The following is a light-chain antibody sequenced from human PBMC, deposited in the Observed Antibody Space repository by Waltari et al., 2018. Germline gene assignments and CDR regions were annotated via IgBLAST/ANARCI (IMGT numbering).Light chain of an antibody. V-gene: IGKV3-11*01. Sequence: EIVLTQSPATLSLSPGERATLSCRASQSLNNYVAWYQQKPGQAPRLLIFDSSNRPPCIPARFSGSGSGTDFTLTISSLEPEDFAVYYCQQRSNWPSYAFGPGTKLEIK. CDR1: QSLNNY. CDR2: DSS. CDR3: QQRSNWPSYA. J-gene: IGKJ2*01.